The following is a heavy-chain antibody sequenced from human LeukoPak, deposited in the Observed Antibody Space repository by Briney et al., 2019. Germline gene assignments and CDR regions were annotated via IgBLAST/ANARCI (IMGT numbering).Heavy chain of an antibody. CDR3: AKDGGQRGGDWHGDY. D-gene: IGHD2-21*02. CDR2: ISYDGSNK. Sequence: PGGSLRLSCAASGFTFSSYGMHWVRQAPGKGLEWVAVISYDGSNKYYADSVKGRFTISRDNSKNTLYLQMNSLRAEDTAVYYCAKDGGQRGGDWHGDYWGQGTLVTVSS. V-gene: IGHV3-30*18. CDR1: GFTFSSYG. J-gene: IGHJ4*02.